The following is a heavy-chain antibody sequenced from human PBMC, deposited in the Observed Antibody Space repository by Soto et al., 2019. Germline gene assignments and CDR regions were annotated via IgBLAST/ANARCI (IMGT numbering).Heavy chain of an antibody. Sequence: SETLSLTCTVSGDSISSSSYYWGWIRQPPGKGLEWIGSIYYSGSTYYNPSLKSRVTISVDTSKNQFSLKLSSVTAADTAVYYCARLYGIDYWGQGTLVTVSS. CDR2: IYYSGST. J-gene: IGHJ4*02. D-gene: IGHD4-17*01. V-gene: IGHV4-39*01. CDR3: ARLYGIDY. CDR1: GDSISSSSYY.